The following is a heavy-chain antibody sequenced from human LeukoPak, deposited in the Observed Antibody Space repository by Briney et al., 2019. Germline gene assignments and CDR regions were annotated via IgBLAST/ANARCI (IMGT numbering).Heavy chain of an antibody. CDR2: INPNSGGT. D-gene: IGHD3-16*01. CDR1: GYTFTGYY. Sequence: ASVKVSCMASGYTFTGYYMHWVRQAPGQGLEWMGWINPNSGGTNYAQKFQGRVTMTRDTSISTAYMELSRLSGDDTSMYFGARAYGGLIDYWGQGTLVTVSS. J-gene: IGHJ4*02. V-gene: IGHV1-2*02. CDR3: ARAYGGLIDY.